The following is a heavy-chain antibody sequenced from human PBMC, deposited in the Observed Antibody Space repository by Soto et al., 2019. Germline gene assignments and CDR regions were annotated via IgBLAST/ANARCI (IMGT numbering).Heavy chain of an antibody. CDR1: GGSISGSYYY. CDR2: VFYTGFT. V-gene: IGHV4-39*01. J-gene: IGHJ4*02. CDR3: ARHLTWGYGYSHRYYFDY. D-gene: IGHD6-13*01. Sequence: SETLSLTCAVSGGSISGSYYYWGWLRQSPGKGPEWIGSVFYTGFTSYNPSLESRVSVSVDTSKNQFSLKVSGVSAADTAVYYCARHLTWGYGYSHRYYFDYWGQGTLVTVSS.